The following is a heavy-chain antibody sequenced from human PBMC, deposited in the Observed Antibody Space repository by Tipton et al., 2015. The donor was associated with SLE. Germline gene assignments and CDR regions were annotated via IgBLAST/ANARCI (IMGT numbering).Heavy chain of an antibody. J-gene: IGHJ4*02. CDR2: IYYSGST. V-gene: IGHV4-31*03. D-gene: IGHD4-11*01. CDR1: GASISSGGYY. CDR3: ARFDYSNWDDY. Sequence: TLSLTCTVSGASISSGGYYWTWIRQPPGKGLEWIGYIYYSGSTYYNPSLQSRLTMSVDTSTNQFSLKLTSVTAADTAVYFCARFDYSNWDDYWGQGTLVTVSS.